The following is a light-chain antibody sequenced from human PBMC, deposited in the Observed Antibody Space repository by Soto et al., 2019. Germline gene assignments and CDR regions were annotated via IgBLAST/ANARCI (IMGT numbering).Light chain of an antibody. Sequence: IQLTQSPSSLSVSLGDRVTITCRASQGLSSYLAWYQQKPGKAPKLLIYAASTLQSGVPSRFSGSGSETDFTLTISSLQAEDFATYYCQQVNSYPLTFGGGTKVDIK. J-gene: IGKJ4*01. V-gene: IGKV1-9*01. CDR2: AAS. CDR1: QGLSSY. CDR3: QQVNSYPLT.